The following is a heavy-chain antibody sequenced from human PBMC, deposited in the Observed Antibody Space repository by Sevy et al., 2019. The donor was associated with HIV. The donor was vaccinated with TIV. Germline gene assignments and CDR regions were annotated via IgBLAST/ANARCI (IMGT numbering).Heavy chain of an antibody. J-gene: IGHJ6*03. V-gene: IGHV4-4*07. CDR2: INTRGDT. Sequence: SETLSLTCTVSGASITNYYWSWIRQPAGKGLEWTGRINTRGDTHYNPSLKSRVTMSLDTSQKHFSLKLTSVIAADTAVYYCARDVVVRGVFPTYYYHYYMDVWGKGTTVTVSS. CDR1: GASITNYY. CDR3: ARDVVVRGVFPTYYYHYYMDV. D-gene: IGHD3-10*01.